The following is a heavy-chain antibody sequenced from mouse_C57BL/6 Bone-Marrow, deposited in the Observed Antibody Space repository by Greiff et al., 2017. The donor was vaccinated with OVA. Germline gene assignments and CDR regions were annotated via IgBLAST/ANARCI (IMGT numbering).Heavy chain of an antibody. Sequence: VKVVESGPGLVQPSQSLSITCTVSGFSLTSYGVHWVRQSPGKGLEWLGVIWRGGSTDYNAAFMSSLSITIDNSKSKVFSKMNSLQADDTAIYYGATYGYDRALFDYWGQGTTLTVSS. J-gene: IGHJ2*01. CDR2: IWRGGST. V-gene: IGHV2-5*01. CDR1: GFSLTSYG. D-gene: IGHD2-2*01. CDR3: ATYGYDRALFDY.